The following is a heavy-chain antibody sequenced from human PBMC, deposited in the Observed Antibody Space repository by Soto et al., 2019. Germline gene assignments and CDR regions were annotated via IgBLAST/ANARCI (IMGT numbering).Heavy chain of an antibody. CDR3: AREGSAPYYYYGMDV. Sequence: QVQLEQSGAEVKKPGDSMKVSCKASGYTFTTYGISWVRQAPGQGLEWMGWINGYNGNTDYPQKLQGRVTMTTDTSPSTAYMARRSLRSDDTAVYYCAREGSAPYYYYGMDVWGQGTTVTVSS. CDR2: INGYNGNT. V-gene: IGHV1-18*01. CDR1: GYTFTTYG. J-gene: IGHJ6*02. D-gene: IGHD6-19*01.